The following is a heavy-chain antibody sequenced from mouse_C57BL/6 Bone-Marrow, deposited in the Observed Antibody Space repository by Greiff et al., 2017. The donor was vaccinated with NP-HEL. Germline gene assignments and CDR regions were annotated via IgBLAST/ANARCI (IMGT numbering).Heavy chain of an antibody. Sequence: VHVKQSGPVLVKPGASVKMSCKASGYTFADYYMNWVKQSHGKSLEWIGVINPYNGGTSYNQKFKGKATLTVDKSSSTSYMELNSLTSEDSAVYYCARGLGDYWGQGTSVTVSS. CDR3: ARGLGDY. J-gene: IGHJ4*01. CDR1: GYTFADYY. CDR2: INPYNGGT. V-gene: IGHV1-19*01.